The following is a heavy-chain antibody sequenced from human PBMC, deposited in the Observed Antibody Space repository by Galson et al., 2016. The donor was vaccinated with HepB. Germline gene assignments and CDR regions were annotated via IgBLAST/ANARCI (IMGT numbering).Heavy chain of an antibody. V-gene: IGHV1-69*13. Sequence: SVKVSCKDSGGSFRNFVITWVRQAPGQGLEWMGAISPMFGPANYAQKFRGRVTITADESTSTAYMQLNSLRSDDTAVYYCAKDRRGIYGYDLVDYWGQGTLVTVSS. CDR2: ISPMFGPA. D-gene: IGHD5-12*01. CDR3: AKDRRGIYGYDLVDY. CDR1: GGSFRNFV. J-gene: IGHJ4*02.